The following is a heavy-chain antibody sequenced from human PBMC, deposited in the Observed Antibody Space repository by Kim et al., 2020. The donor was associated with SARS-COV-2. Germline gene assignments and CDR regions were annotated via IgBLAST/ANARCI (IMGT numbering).Heavy chain of an antibody. CDR2: INPSGGST. J-gene: IGHJ4*01. D-gene: IGHD3-9*01. CDR1: GYTFTSYY. Sequence: ASVKVSCKASGYTFTSYYMHWVRQAPGQGLEWMGIINPSGGSTSYAQKFQGRFTMTRDTSTSTVYMELSSLRSEDTAVYYCARAQSEDILTGYRDYYFAYWGHGTLVTVSS. V-gene: IGHV1-46*01. CDR3: ARAQSEDILTGYRDYYFAY.